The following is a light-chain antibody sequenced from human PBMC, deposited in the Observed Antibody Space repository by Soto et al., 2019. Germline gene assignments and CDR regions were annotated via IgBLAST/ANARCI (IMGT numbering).Light chain of an antibody. CDR1: QSVSSSY. CDR2: GAS. V-gene: IGKV3-20*01. J-gene: IGKJ1*01. Sequence: ESVLTQSPGTLSLSPGERDTLSCRASQSVSSSYLAWYQQKPGQAPRLLMYGASSRATGIPDRFSGSGSGTDFTLIISRLEPEDFAVYYCQQYGSSPRTFGQGTKVEIK. CDR3: QQYGSSPRT.